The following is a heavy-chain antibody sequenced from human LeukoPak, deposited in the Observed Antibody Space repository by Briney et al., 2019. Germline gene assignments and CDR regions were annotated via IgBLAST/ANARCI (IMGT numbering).Heavy chain of an antibody. CDR2: IYYSGST. CDR1: GGSVSSGSYY. CDR3: ASGIAAFAFDI. J-gene: IGHJ3*02. Sequence: SETLSLTCTVSGGSVSSGSYYWSWIRQPPGKGLEWIGYIYYSGSTYYNPSLKSRVTISVDTSKNQFSLKLSSVTAADTAVYYCASGIAAFAFDIWGQGTMVTVSS. V-gene: IGHV4-31*03. D-gene: IGHD6-13*01.